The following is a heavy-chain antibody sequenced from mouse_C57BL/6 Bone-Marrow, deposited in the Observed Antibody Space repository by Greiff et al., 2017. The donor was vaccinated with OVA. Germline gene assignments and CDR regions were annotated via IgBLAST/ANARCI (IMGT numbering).Heavy chain of an antibody. Sequence: VQLKQPGAELVKPGASVKLSCKASGYTFTSYWMQWVKQRPGQGLEWIGEIDPSDSYTNYNQKFKGKATLTVDTSSSTAYMQLSSLTSEDSAVYYCAREVVTSSFDYWGQGTTLTVSS. D-gene: IGHD2-2*01. CDR3: AREVVTSSFDY. V-gene: IGHV1-50*01. J-gene: IGHJ2*01. CDR2: IDPSDSYT. CDR1: GYTFTSYW.